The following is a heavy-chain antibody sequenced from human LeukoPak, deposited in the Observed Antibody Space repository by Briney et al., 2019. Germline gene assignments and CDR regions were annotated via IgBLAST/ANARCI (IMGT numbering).Heavy chain of an antibody. D-gene: IGHD1-26*01. CDR2: IYHSGST. CDR3: ARSGGSFMGDAFDI. V-gene: IGHV4-38-2*02. CDR1: GYSISSGYY. J-gene: IGHJ3*02. Sequence: PSETLSLTCTVSGYSISSGYYWGWIRPPPGKGLEWIGSIYHSGSTYYNPSLKSRVTISVDTSKNQFSLKLSSVTAADTAVYYCARSGGSFMGDAFDIWGQGTMVTVSS.